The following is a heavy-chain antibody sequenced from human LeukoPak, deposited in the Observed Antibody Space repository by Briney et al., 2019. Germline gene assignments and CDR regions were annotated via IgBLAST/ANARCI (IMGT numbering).Heavy chain of an antibody. CDR1: GFTFSTYA. D-gene: IGHD6-19*01. CDR3: ASQARIAVAGKRGDY. J-gene: IGHJ4*02. Sequence: PGGSLRLSCAASGFTFSTYAMGWVRQAPGKGLEWVSSISGSGGVSYYADSVKGRFTLSRDNSKNTLFLQMNSLRAEDTAIYYCASQARIAVAGKRGDYWGQGTLVTVSS. CDR2: ISGSGGVS. V-gene: IGHV3-23*01.